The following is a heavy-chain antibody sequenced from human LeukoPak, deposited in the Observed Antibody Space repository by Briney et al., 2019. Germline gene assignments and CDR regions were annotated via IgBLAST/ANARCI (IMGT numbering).Heavy chain of an antibody. Sequence: SETLSLTCAVSGVSFDDYYWSWVRQTPGKGLEWIGEINHSGYTNDSPSLKSRVTISIDTSRKQFSLNLRSVTVADTGIYYCTRMTTGHDYWGQGTLVTVSS. CDR1: GVSFDDYY. V-gene: IGHV4-34*01. CDR3: TRMTTGHDY. D-gene: IGHD4-17*01. J-gene: IGHJ4*02. CDR2: INHSGYT.